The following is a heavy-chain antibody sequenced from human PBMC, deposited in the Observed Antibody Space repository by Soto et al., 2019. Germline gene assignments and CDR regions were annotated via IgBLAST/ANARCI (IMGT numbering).Heavy chain of an antibody. V-gene: IGHV3-21*01. CDR3: ARERGGYCSGGSCYHYGMDV. CDR2: ISSSSSYI. D-gene: IGHD2-15*01. CDR1: GFTFSSYS. Sequence: RRLSCAASGFTFSSYSMNWVRQAPGKGLECVSSISSSSSYIYYADSVKGRFTISRDNAKNSLYLQMNSLRAEDTAVYYCARERGGYCSGGSCYHYGMDVWGQGTTVTVSS. J-gene: IGHJ6*02.